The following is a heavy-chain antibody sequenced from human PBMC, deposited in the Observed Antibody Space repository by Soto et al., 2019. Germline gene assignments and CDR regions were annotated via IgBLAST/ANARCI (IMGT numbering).Heavy chain of an antibody. Sequence: EVQLLESGGGLVQPGGSLRLSCTVSGDTVSNYAMNWVRQAPGKGLEWVTSLSGSGGTTYYADSVKGRFIISRDNSKNTLYLLMNSLRAEDTALYYCAKQRADYGSGADTFYFDSWGQGALVTVSS. D-gene: IGHD3-10*01. CDR1: GDTVSNYA. J-gene: IGHJ4*02. CDR3: AKQRADYGSGADTFYFDS. V-gene: IGHV3-23*01. CDR2: LSGSGGTT.